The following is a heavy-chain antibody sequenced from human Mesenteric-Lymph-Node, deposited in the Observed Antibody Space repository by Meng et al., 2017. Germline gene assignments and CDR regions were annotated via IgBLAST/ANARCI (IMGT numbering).Heavy chain of an antibody. D-gene: IGHD4-17*01. Sequence: QVQLQQWGAGLLKPSETLSLACGVYSGSLSGYYWSWIRQPPGKGLEWIGEINHSGNTNYNPSLKSRVTISVDTSKNQFSLKLSSVTAADTAVYYCARGPTTYFDYWGQGTLVTVSS. J-gene: IGHJ4*02. CDR2: INHSGNT. V-gene: IGHV4-34*01. CDR3: ARGPTTYFDY. CDR1: SGSLSGYY.